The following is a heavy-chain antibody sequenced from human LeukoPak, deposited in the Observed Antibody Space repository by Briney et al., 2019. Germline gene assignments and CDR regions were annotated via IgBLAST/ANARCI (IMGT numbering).Heavy chain of an antibody. CDR2: IYTSGST. CDR1: GGSISSGSYY. CDR3: ARPGRRGYPSDYFDY. J-gene: IGHJ4*02. V-gene: IGHV4-61*02. D-gene: IGHD5-12*01. Sequence: SETLSLTCTVSGGSISSGSYYWSWIRQPAGKGLEWIGRIYTSGSTNYNPSLKSRVTISVDTSKNQFSLKLSSVTAADTAVYYCARPGRRGYPSDYFDYWGQGTLVTVSS.